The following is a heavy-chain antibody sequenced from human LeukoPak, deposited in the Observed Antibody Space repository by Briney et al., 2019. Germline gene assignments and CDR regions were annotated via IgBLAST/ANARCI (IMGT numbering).Heavy chain of an antibody. CDR1: GFTFSSYW. V-gene: IGHV3-7*01. Sequence: GGSLRLSCAASGFTFSSYWMNSVRQAPGKGLEWVANIKEDGSDKYYVDSVKGRFTISRDNAKNSLYLQMNSLRAEDTAVYYCARRVEEWQLDYWGQGTLVTVSS. CDR3: ARRVEEWQLDY. CDR2: IKEDGSDK. D-gene: IGHD3-3*01. J-gene: IGHJ4*02.